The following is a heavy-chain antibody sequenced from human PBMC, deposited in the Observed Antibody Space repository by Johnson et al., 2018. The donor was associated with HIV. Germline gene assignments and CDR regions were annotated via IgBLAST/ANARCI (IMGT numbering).Heavy chain of an antibody. V-gene: IGHV3-23*04. Sequence: VQLVESGGGFIQPGGSRRLSCAASGFTFSNYAMSWVRQAPGKGLEWVSAISGSGGSTYYADSLKGRFTISRDNSKNTLHMHMNSLRAEDTAIYYCAKGASGSSGGAFDIWGQGTMVTVSS. CDR2: ISGSGGST. J-gene: IGHJ3*02. CDR1: GFTFSNYA. CDR3: AKGASGSSGGAFDI. D-gene: IGHD1-26*01.